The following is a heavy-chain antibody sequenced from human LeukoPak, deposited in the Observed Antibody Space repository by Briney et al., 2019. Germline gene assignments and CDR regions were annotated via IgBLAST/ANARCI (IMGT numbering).Heavy chain of an antibody. CDR1: GGSISSYY. CDR2: INHSGST. CDR3: ARVKGSITMVRGVIITSYYYYYYGMDV. V-gene: IGHV4-34*01. D-gene: IGHD3-10*01. J-gene: IGHJ6*02. Sequence: SETLSLTCTVSGGSISSYYWSWIRQPPGKGLEWIGEINHSGSTNYNPSPKSRVTISVDTSKNQFSLKLSSVAAADTAVYYCARVKGSITMVRGVIITSYYYYYYGMDVWGQGTTVTVSS.